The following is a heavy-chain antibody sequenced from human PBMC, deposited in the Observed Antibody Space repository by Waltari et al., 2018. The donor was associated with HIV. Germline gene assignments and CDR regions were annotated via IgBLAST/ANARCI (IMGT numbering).Heavy chain of an antibody. CDR2: IWYEGGNK. D-gene: IGHD5-18*01. CDR3: ARKKEGGYSYGAVHYGMDV. CDR1: GFSFSRYG. V-gene: IGHV3-33*01. Sequence: QVQLLESGGGVVQPGKSLRIHCVASGFSFSRYGLPFLLQGPGQGLEWVALIWYEGGNKKYVDSVRGRFTISRDNSKNTVNLQMNSLREEDTATYYCARKKEGGYSYGAVHYGMDVWGQGTTVTVSS. J-gene: IGHJ6*02.